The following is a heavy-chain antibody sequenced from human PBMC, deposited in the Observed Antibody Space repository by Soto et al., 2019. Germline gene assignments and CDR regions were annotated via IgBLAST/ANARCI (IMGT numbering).Heavy chain of an antibody. V-gene: IGHV1-2*02. Sequence: GNVSCKASGYTFTGHYIHWVRQAPEQGPEWMGEIGPESGATRYAQKFQGRVTMTRDMSITTVYMELNNLSPDDTAVYYCGRGRSGQIVVFYWGQGTPVTVSS. CDR1: GYTFTGHY. J-gene: IGHJ4*02. CDR3: GRGRSGQIVVFY. D-gene: IGHD5-12*01. CDR2: IGPESGAT.